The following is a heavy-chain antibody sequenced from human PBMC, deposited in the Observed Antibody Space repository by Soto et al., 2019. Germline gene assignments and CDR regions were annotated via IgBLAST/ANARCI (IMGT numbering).Heavy chain of an antibody. CDR2: ISGSGGST. D-gene: IGHD2-15*01. CDR1: GFTFSSYA. CDR3: AKDGIVVVVAANDEGPGSAFDI. Sequence: GGSLRLSCAASGFTFSSYAMSWVRQAPGKGLEWVSAISGSGGSTYYADSVKGRFTISRDNSKNTLYLQMNSLRAEDTAVYYCAKDGIVVVVAANDEGPGSAFDIWCQGTMVTVSS. J-gene: IGHJ3*02. V-gene: IGHV3-23*01.